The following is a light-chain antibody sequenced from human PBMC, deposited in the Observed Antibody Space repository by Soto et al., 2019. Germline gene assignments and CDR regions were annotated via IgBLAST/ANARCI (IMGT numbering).Light chain of an antibody. Sequence: VMTQSPATLSLSPGDSATLSCRDSESVSRNLAWYQQKPCQAPRLLIYDAYTRATGIPDRFSGGGSGTEFTLTISSLQSEDFVVYYCQQYNSWPPITCGQGTRLEIK. CDR1: ESVSRN. V-gene: IGKV3-15*01. CDR3: QQYNSWPPIT. CDR2: DAY. J-gene: IGKJ5*01.